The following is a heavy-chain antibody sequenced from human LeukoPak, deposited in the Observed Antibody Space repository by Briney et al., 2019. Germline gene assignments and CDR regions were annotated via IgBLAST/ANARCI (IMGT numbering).Heavy chain of an antibody. Sequence: QPGGSLRLSCAASGFTFSSYAMSWVRQAPGKGLEWVSTLSGSGASTSYADSVKGRFTISRDNSKNTLYLQMNSLRAEDTARYYCAKQKGYCSGGSCYYSDYWGQGTLVTVPS. CDR3: AKQKGYCSGGSCYYSDY. D-gene: IGHD2-15*01. CDR2: LSGSGAST. J-gene: IGHJ4*02. CDR1: GFTFSSYA. V-gene: IGHV3-23*01.